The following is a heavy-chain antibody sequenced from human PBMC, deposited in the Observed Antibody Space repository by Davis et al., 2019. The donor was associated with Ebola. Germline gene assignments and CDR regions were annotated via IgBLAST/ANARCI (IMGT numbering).Heavy chain of an antibody. CDR1: LYTFTRYS. CDR2: MSAYKGNT. V-gene: IGHV1-18*01. J-gene: IGHJ6*02. D-gene: IGHD3-3*01. Sequence: SDPVSRLPSLYTFTRYSLFWLRQASGLGLGWMGWMSAYKGNTNYAQKLQGRVNMTTDTSTSTAYMELRSLRSDDTAVYYCARAETYYDFWSGYDYYYYGMVVWGQGTTVTVAS. CDR3: ARAETYYDFWSGYDYYYYGMVV.